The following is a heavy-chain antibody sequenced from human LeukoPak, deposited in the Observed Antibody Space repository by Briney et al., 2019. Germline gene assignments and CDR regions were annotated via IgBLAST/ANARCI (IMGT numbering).Heavy chain of an antibody. J-gene: IGHJ4*02. CDR3: AKDLWMEDIVVVPAATVFDY. Sequence: GGSLRLSCAASGFTSSSYAMSWVRQAPGKGLEWVSAISGSGGSTYYADSVKGRFTISRDNSKNTLYLQMNSLRAKDTAVYYCAKDLWMEDIVVVPAATVFDYWGQGTLVTVSS. V-gene: IGHV3-23*01. CDR2: ISGSGGST. D-gene: IGHD2-2*01. CDR1: GFTSSSYA.